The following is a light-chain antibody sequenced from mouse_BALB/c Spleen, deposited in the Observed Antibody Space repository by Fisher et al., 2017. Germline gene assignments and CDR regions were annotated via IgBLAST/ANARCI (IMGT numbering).Light chain of an antibody. Sequence: IVLTQSTAIMSASPGEKVTMTCSASSSVSYMYWYQQKPGSSPRLLIYDTSNLASGVPVRFSGSGSGTSYSLTISRMEAEDAATYYCQQWSGYPPTFGAGTKLELK. CDR1: SSVSY. CDR3: QQWSGYPPT. V-gene: IGKV4-55*01. CDR2: DTS. J-gene: IGKJ5*01.